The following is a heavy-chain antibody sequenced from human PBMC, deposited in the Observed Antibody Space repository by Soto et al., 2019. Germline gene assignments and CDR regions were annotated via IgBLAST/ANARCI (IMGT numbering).Heavy chain of an antibody. J-gene: IGHJ4*02. CDR2: IYYSGST. Sequence: PSETLSLTCTVSGGSISSYYWSWIRQPPGKGLEWIGYIYYSGSTNYNPSLKSRVTISVDTSKNQFSLKLSSVTAADTAVYYCASGRYDSSGYYPDYFDYWGQGTLVTSPQ. V-gene: IGHV4-59*01. CDR3: ASGRYDSSGYYPDYFDY. CDR1: GGSISSYY. D-gene: IGHD3-22*01.